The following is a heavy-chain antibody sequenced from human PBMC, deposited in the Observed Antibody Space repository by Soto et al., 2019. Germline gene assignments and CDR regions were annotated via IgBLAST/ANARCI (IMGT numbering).Heavy chain of an antibody. Sequence: SETLSLTCTVSGGSISRYYWSWIRQPPGKGLEWIGYIYYSGSTNYNPSLKSRVTISVDTSKNQFSLKLSSVTAADTAVYYCARDRRYFDWAYFDYWGQGTLVTVSS. D-gene: IGHD3-9*01. V-gene: IGHV4-59*01. CDR3: ARDRRYFDWAYFDY. CDR2: IYYSGST. CDR1: GGSISRYY. J-gene: IGHJ4*02.